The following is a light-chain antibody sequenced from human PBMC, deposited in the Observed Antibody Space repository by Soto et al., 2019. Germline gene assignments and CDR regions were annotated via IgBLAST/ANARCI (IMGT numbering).Light chain of an antibody. CDR1: NSDVGAYDY. J-gene: IGLJ2*01. Sequence: QSALTQPASVSGSPGQSITISCTGTNSDVGAYDYVSWYQQHPGKAPKLIIYEVNDRPSGVSARFSASKSGNTASLTISGLQPDDEADYYCCSYSTNNIWLFGGGTKLTVL. CDR2: EVN. CDR3: CSYSTNNIWL. V-gene: IGLV2-14*01.